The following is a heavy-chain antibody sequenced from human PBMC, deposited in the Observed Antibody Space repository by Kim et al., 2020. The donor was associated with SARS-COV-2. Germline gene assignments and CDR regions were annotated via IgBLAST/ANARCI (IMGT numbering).Heavy chain of an antibody. CDR1: GGSISSSSYY. D-gene: IGHD5-12*01. Sequence: SETLSLTCTVSGGSISSSSYYWGWIRQPPGKGLEWIGSIYYSGSTYYNPSLKSRVTISVDTSKNQFSLKLSSVTAADTAVYYCARHREIVATSGWFDPWGQGTLVTVSS. V-gene: IGHV4-39*01. J-gene: IGHJ5*02. CDR2: IYYSGST. CDR3: ARHREIVATSGWFDP.